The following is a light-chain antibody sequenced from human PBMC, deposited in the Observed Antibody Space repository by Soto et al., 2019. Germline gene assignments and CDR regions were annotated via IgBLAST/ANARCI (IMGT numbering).Light chain of an antibody. V-gene: IGKV3-15*01. J-gene: IGKJ3*01. CDR2: AAS. Sequence: EIVLTQSPATLSVSPGERATLSCRASQSVNQKLGWYQQKPGQAPRLLIYAASSLQSGVPARFRGSGSGTEFTLTINSLQPEDFATYYCQQSYSSRFSFGPGTTVDFK. CDR3: QQSYSSRFS. CDR1: QSVNQK.